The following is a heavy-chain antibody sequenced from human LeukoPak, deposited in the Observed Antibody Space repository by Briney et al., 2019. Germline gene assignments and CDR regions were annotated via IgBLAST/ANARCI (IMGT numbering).Heavy chain of an antibody. J-gene: IGHJ5*02. CDR2: IYYSGST. D-gene: IGHD3-9*01. Sequence: SETLSLTCTVSGGSISSYYGSWIRQPPGKGLEWIGYIYYSGSTNYNPSLKSRVTISVDTSKNQFSLKLSSVTAADTAVYYCARQYFDWLDRWFDPWGQGTLVTVSS. CDR3: ARQYFDWLDRWFDP. V-gene: IGHV4-59*08. CDR1: GGSISSYY.